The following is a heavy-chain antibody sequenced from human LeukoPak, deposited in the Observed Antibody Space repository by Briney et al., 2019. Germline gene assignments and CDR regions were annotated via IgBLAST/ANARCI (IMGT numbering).Heavy chain of an antibody. CDR2: VFPGDSDT. CDR1: GDSFVHHW. Sequence: GESLKISCKDSGDSFVHHWIGWVRQMPGKGLEWMGIVFPGDSDTRYSPSFQGQVTMSADKSMSTAYLQWSSLKASDTAMYYCARAEEYSSSWLMGYYFDYWGQGTLVTVSS. V-gene: IGHV5-51*01. D-gene: IGHD6-13*01. CDR3: ARAEEYSSSWLMGYYFDY. J-gene: IGHJ4*02.